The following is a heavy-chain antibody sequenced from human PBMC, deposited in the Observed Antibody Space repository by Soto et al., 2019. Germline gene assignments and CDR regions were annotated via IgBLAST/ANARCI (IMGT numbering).Heavy chain of an antibody. D-gene: IGHD3-22*01. Sequence: ASAKVSCKASGYTFTSSGISWVRQAPGQGLERMGWISAYNGNTNYAQKHQGRVTMTTDTSTSTAYMELRSLRSVDTAVYYCARGIDSSGSVDYWGQGTLVTVSS. J-gene: IGHJ4*02. CDR2: ISAYNGNT. CDR1: GYTFTSSG. V-gene: IGHV1-18*01. CDR3: ARGIDSSGSVDY.